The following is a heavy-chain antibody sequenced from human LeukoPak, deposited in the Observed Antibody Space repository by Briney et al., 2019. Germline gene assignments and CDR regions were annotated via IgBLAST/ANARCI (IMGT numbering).Heavy chain of an antibody. CDR2: IYYSGST. J-gene: IGHJ4*02. Sequence: SETLSLTCTVSGGSISSSSYYWGWIRQPPGKGLEWIASIYYSGSTYYNPSLKSRVTISVDTSKNQFSLKLSSVTAADTAVYYCARQLRFLEWLRLFDYWGQGTLVTVSS. CDR1: GGSISSSSYY. V-gene: IGHV4-39*01. CDR3: ARQLRFLEWLRLFDY. D-gene: IGHD3-3*01.